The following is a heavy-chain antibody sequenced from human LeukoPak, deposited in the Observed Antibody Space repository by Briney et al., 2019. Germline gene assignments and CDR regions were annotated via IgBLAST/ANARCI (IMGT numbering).Heavy chain of an antibody. CDR1: GFTFSSYE. V-gene: IGHV3-48*03. Sequence: GGSLRLSCAASGFTFSSYEMNWVRQAPGKGLEWVSYISSSGSTIYYADSVKGRFTISGDNAKNSLYLQMNSLGAEDTAVYYCARDRATGYSSSWSPPHYYMDVWGKGTTVTVSS. CDR3: ARDRATGYSSSWSPPHYYMDV. J-gene: IGHJ6*03. CDR2: ISSSGSTI. D-gene: IGHD6-13*01.